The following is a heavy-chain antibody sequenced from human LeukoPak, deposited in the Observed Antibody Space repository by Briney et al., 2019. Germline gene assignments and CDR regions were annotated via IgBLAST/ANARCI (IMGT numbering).Heavy chain of an antibody. V-gene: IGHV3-53*04. CDR2: IYADGYT. CDR1: GFTVSNNY. CDR3: ARDRRGEKDFDV. J-gene: IGHJ3*01. Sequence: GGSLRLSCVVSGFTVSNNYMKWVRQAPGKGLEWVSAIYADGYTRDAASVKGRFSISRHNSKNTVYLQMDNLRPEDTAVYYCARDRRGEKDFDVWGPGTMVTVSS.